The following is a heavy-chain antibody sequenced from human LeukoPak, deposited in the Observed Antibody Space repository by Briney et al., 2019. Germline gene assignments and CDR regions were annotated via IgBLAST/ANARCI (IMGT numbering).Heavy chain of an antibody. CDR3: ARGGQQLVPKQNWFDP. D-gene: IGHD6-13*01. J-gene: IGHJ5*02. CDR2: IYHSGST. Sequence: SETLSLTCAASGGSISSSNWWSWVRQPPGKGLEWIGEIYHSGSTNYNPSLKSRVTISVDKSKNQFSLKLSSVTAADTAVYYCARGGQQLVPKQNWFDPWGQGTLVTVSS. V-gene: IGHV4-4*02. CDR1: GGSISSSNW.